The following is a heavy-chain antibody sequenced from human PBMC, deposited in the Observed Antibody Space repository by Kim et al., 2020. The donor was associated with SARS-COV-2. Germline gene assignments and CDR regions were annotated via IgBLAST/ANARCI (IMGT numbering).Heavy chain of an antibody. CDR1: GFAFSSYE. Sequence: GGSLRLSCAASGFAFSSYEMNWVRQAPGKGLEWVSYISSSGSTIYYADSVKGRFTISRDNAKNSLYLQMNSLRAEDTAVYYCASEETDGYIDYGMDVWGQGTTVTVSS. CDR2: ISSSGSTI. J-gene: IGHJ6*02. CDR3: ASEETDGYIDYGMDV. V-gene: IGHV3-48*03. D-gene: IGHD5-12*01.